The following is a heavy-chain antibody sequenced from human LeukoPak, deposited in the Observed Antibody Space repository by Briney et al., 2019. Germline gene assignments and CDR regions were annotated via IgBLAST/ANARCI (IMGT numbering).Heavy chain of an antibody. D-gene: IGHD2-2*01. V-gene: IGHV4-4*07. Sequence: SETLSLTCTVSGGSISSYYWSWIRQPAGKGLEWIGRIYTSGITNYNPSLKSRVTMSVDTSKNQFSLKLSSVTAADTAVYYCARDRSYCSSTSCLYGPYYYYYYGMDVWGQGTTVTVSS. CDR3: ARDRSYCSSTSCLYGPYYYYYYGMDV. CDR2: IYTSGIT. J-gene: IGHJ6*02. CDR1: GGSISSYY.